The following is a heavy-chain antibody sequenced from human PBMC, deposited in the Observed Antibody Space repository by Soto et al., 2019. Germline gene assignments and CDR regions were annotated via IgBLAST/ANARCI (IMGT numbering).Heavy chain of an antibody. CDR2: VYYSGTT. J-gene: IGHJ5*02. CDR1: GGSIRHGDYY. Sequence: PSETLSLTCTVSGGSIRHGDYYWGWIRQPPGKGLEWIGYVYYSGTTYSHPSLNSRVSISVDTSENQFSLRLTSVTAADTAVYYCARDPEQKDIVVVPAPIGWFDPWGQGTLVTVSS. V-gene: IGHV4-30-4*01. CDR3: ARDPEQKDIVVVPAPIGWFDP. D-gene: IGHD2-2*01.